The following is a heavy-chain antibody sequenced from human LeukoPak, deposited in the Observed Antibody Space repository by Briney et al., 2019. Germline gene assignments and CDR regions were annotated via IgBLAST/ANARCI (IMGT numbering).Heavy chain of an antibody. CDR3: ARVAAYYYYGMDV. J-gene: IGHJ6*04. CDR1: GGSVSSGSYY. D-gene: IGHD6-13*01. CDR2: IYYSGST. Sequence: SETLSLTCTVSGGSVSSGSYYWSWIRQPPGKGLEWIGYIYYSGSTNYNPSLKSRVTISVDTSKNQFSLKVSSVTAADTAVYYCARVAAYYYYGMDVWGKGTTVTVSS. V-gene: IGHV4-61*01.